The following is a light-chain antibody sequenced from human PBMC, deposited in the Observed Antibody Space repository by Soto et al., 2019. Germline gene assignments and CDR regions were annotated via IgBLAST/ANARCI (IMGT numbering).Light chain of an antibody. J-gene: IGKJ2*01. CDR2: LRS. CDR3: MQALQTPYT. Sequence: DIVMTQSPLSLPVTPGEPASISCRSSQSLLHSNGYNYLDWYLQRPGQTPQLLIYLRSNRASGVPDRFSGSGSGTDFTLKISRVEAEDFGVYYCMQALQTPYTFGQGTKLEIK. V-gene: IGKV2-28*01. CDR1: QSLLHSNGYNY.